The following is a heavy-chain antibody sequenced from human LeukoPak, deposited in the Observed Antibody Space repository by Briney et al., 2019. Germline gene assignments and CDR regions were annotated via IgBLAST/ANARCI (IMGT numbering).Heavy chain of an antibody. V-gene: IGHV1-18*01. CDR1: GYTFTSYG. CDR3: ARAPDYVGFDY. Sequence: GASVKVSCKASGYTFTSYGISWGRQAPGQGREWMGWISAYKGNTNDAQKLQGRVNMTTDTYTRTAYMELRSLRSDDTAVYYCARAPDYVGFDYWGQGTLVTVSS. CDR2: ISAYKGNT. D-gene: IGHD4-17*01. J-gene: IGHJ4*02.